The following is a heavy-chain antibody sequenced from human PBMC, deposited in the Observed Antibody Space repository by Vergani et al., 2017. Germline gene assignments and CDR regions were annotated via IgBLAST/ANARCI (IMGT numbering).Heavy chain of an antibody. CDR3: ARGVAAPTSDFDY. J-gene: IGHJ4*02. CDR1: GYTFTSYY. D-gene: IGHD2-15*01. Sequence: QVQLVQSGAEVKKPGASVKVSCKASGYTFTSYYMHWVRQAPGQGLEWMGIINPSGGSTSYAQKFQGRVTITADKSTSTAYMELSSLRSEDTAVYYCARGVAAPTSDFDYWGQGTLVTVSS. V-gene: IGHV1-46*01. CDR2: INPSGGST.